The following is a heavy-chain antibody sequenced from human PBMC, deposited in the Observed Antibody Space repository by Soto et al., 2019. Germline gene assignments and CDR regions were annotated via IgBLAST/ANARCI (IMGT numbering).Heavy chain of an antibody. V-gene: IGHV4-59*01. J-gene: IGHJ5*02. CDR2: IYHSGTT. CDR1: GGSISNYY. D-gene: IGHD5-18*01. CDR3: ARGGYRTLAWFDP. Sequence: QVQVQESGPGLVKPSETLSLTCTVSGGSISNYYWSWIRQSPGKGLEWIANIYHSGTTNYNLSLKGRVPKSIDSSNNQVSRRLKSVTAADTAVYYCARGGYRTLAWFDPWGQGTLVTVSS.